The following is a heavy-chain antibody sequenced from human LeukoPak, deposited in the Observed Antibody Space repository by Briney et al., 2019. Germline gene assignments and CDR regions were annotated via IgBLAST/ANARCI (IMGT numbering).Heavy chain of an antibody. V-gene: IGHV3-23*01. D-gene: IGHD1-1*01. CDR1: GFPFGSYA. CDR3: AKVDYWSPENYLDS. CDR2: ITDGADT. Sequence: PGGSLRLSCAASGFPFGSYAMTWVRQAPGKGLESVSVITDGADTYYADSVKGRFTISRDNSQNTVHLQMDNLSADDTAVYYCAKVDYWSPENYLDSWGQGTLVTVSS. J-gene: IGHJ4*02.